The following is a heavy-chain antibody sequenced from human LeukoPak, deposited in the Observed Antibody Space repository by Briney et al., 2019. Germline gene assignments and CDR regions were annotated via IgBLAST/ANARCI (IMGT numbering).Heavy chain of an antibody. J-gene: IGHJ4*02. D-gene: IGHD3-10*01. Sequence: GASVKVSCKASGGTFCSYAISWVRQAPGQGLEWMGGIIPIFGTANYAQKFQGRVTITADESTSTAYMELSSLRSEDTAVYYCAREGGSGSYYDSSWGQGTLVTVSS. V-gene: IGHV1-69*13. CDR1: GGTFCSYA. CDR3: AREGGSGSYYDSS. CDR2: IIPIFGTA.